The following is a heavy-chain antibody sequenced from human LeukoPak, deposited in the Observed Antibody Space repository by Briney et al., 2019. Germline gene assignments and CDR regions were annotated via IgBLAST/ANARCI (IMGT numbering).Heavy chain of an antibody. CDR1: GYSFTSYW. V-gene: IGHV5-51*01. D-gene: IGHD5-12*01. Sequence: GESLQISCKGSGYSFTSYWIGWVRPMPGKGLEWMGIIYPGDSDTRYSPSFQGQVTFSADKSISTAYLQWSSLRASDTAMYYCARRTYSGYDLEAIDYWGQGTLVTVSS. CDR3: ARRTYSGYDLEAIDY. J-gene: IGHJ4*02. CDR2: IYPGDSDT.